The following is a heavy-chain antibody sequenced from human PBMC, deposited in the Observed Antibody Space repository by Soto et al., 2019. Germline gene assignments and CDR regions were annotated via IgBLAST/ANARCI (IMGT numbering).Heavy chain of an antibody. D-gene: IGHD3-22*01. Sequence: ASVKVSCKASGYTFTSYGISWVRQAPGQGLEWMGWISAYNGNTNYAQKLQGRVTMTTDTSTSTAYMELRSLRSDDTAVYYCARDGRNYYDSPGWGAYAFDIWGQGTMVTVSS. J-gene: IGHJ3*02. CDR2: ISAYNGNT. CDR3: ARDGRNYYDSPGWGAYAFDI. CDR1: GYTFTSYG. V-gene: IGHV1-18*01.